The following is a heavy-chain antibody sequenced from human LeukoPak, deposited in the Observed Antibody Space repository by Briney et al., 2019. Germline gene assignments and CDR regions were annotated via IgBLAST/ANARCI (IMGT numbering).Heavy chain of an antibody. CDR2: INPSGGST. V-gene: IGHV1-46*01. Sequence: ASVKVSCKASGYTFTSYYMHWVRQAPGQGLEWMGIINPSGGSTSYAQKFQGRVTMTRDMSTSTVYMELSSLRSEDTAVYYCARAQAMITFGGVIPNFDYWGQGTLVTVSS. J-gene: IGHJ4*02. CDR1: GYTFTSYY. D-gene: IGHD3-16*02. CDR3: ARAQAMITFGGVIPNFDY.